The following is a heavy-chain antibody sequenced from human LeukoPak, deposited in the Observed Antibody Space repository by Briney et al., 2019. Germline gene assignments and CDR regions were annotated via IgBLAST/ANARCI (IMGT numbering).Heavy chain of an antibody. CDR1: GFTFSSYR. J-gene: IGHJ4*02. D-gene: IGHD3-9*01. Sequence: PGRSLRLSCAASGFTFSSYRMHWVRQAPGKGLAWVAVIWYDGSNKYYADSVKGRFTISRENSKNTLYLQMNSLRAEDTAVYYCGRLHKLRYFDWLLSDYWGQGTLVTVSS. CDR3: GRLHKLRYFDWLLSDY. V-gene: IGHV3-33*01. CDR2: IWYDGSNK.